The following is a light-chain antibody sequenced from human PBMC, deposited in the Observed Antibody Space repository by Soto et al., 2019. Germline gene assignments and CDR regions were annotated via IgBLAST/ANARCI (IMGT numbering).Light chain of an antibody. CDR3: QQYAGPPTT. J-gene: IGKJ5*01. Sequence: EIVLTQSPGTLSLSAGDRATLSCRASQTVSNNYLAWCQQKPGQAPRVIMYGASRRATGIPDRFSGGGSGTDFTLTISRLEPEDFAVYFCQQYAGPPTTFGQGTRLEI. V-gene: IGKV3-20*01. CDR1: QTVSNNY. CDR2: GAS.